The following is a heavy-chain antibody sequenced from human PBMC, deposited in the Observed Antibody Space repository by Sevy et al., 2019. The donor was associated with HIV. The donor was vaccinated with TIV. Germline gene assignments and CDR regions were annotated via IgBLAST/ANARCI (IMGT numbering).Heavy chain of an antibody. Sequence: GGSLRLSCAASGFTVSSNYMSWVRQAPGKGLEWVSVIYSGGSTYHADSVKGRFTISRDNSKNTLYLQMNSLRAEDTAVYYCARVPPMASGSYYFDYWGQGTLVTVSS. CDR1: GFTVSSNY. V-gene: IGHV3-66*01. D-gene: IGHD1-26*01. CDR3: ARVPPMASGSYYFDY. CDR2: IYSGGST. J-gene: IGHJ4*02.